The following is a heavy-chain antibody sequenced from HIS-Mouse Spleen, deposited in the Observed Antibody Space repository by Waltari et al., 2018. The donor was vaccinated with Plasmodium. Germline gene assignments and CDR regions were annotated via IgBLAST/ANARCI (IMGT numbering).Heavy chain of an antibody. D-gene: IGHD3-16*01. J-gene: IGHJ3*02. V-gene: IGHV4-59*01. Sequence: QVQLQESGPGLVKPSETLSLTCTASGGSISSYYWSWIRQPPGKGLEWIGYIYSSGSTNYNPSLEGRVSISVDTSKNQLSLKLSSVTAADTAVYYCARVGRRIWGAFDIWGQGTMVTVSS. CDR2: IYSSGST. CDR1: GGSISSYY. CDR3: ARVGRRIWGAFDI.